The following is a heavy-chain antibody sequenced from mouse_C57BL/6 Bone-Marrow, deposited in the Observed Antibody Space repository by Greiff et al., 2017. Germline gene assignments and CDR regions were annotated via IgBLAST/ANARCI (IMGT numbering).Heavy chain of an antibody. J-gene: IGHJ3*01. V-gene: IGHV1-18*01. Sequence: EVQLQQSGPELVKPGASVTIPCKASGYTFTDYNMDWVKQSHGKSLEWIGDINPNNGGTIYNQKFKGKATLTVDKSSSTAYMELRSLTSEDTAVYYCARSDDGYYGFADWGQGTLVTVSA. CDR3: ARSDDGYYGFAD. CDR2: INPNNGGT. D-gene: IGHD2-3*01. CDR1: GYTFTDYN.